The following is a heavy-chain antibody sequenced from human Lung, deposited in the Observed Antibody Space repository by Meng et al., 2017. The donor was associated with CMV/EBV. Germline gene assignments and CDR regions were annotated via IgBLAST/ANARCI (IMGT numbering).Heavy chain of an antibody. CDR3: TRHEREYYYGSSGTPYHYYYGMDV. D-gene: IGHD3-22*01. CDR2: IRSKANSYAT. Sequence: LXCAASGFTFSGSAMHWVRQASGKGLEWVGRIRSKANSYATAYAASVKGRFTISRDDSKNTAYLQMNSLKTEDTAVYYCTRHEREYYYGSSGTPYHYYYGMDVXGQGXTVTFSS. V-gene: IGHV3-73*01. J-gene: IGHJ6*02. CDR1: GFTFSGSA.